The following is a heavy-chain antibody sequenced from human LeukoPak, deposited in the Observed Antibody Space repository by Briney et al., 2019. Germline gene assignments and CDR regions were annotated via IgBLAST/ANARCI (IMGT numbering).Heavy chain of an antibody. CDR3: ARGILRYFDWSPYLHAFDI. J-gene: IGHJ3*02. D-gene: IGHD3-9*01. Sequence: GGSLRLSCAASGFTFSSYWMSWVRQAPGKGLEWVANIKQDGSEKYYVDSVKGRFTISRDNAKNSLYLQMNSLRAEDTAVYYCARGILRYFDWSPYLHAFDIWGQGTMVTVSS. V-gene: IGHV3-7*01. CDR2: IKQDGSEK. CDR1: GFTFSSYW.